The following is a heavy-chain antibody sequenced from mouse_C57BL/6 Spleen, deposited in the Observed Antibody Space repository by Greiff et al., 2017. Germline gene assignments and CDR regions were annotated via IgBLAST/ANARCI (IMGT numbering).Heavy chain of an antibody. CDR2: INPGSGGT. CDR1: GYAFTNYL. CDR3: ARSTAGRAY. D-gene: IGHD1-2*01. Sequence: VQLQESGAELVRPGTSVKVSCKASGYAFTNYLIEWVKQRPGQGLEWIGVINPGSGGTNYNEKFKGKATLTADKSSSTAYMQLSSLTSEDSAVYFCARSTAGRAYWGQGTLVTVSA. V-gene: IGHV1-54*01. J-gene: IGHJ3*01.